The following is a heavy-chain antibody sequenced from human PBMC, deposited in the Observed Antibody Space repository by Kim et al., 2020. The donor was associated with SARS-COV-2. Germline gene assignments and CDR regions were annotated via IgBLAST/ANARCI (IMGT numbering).Heavy chain of an antibody. J-gene: IGHJ4*02. CDR3: ARNPGIAVAGPMGY. Sequence: GGSLRLSCAASGFTFSSYAMHWVRQAPGKGLEWVAVISYDGSNKYYADSVKGRFTISRDNSKNTLYLQMNSLRAEDTAVYYCARNPGIAVAGPMGYWGQGTLVTVSS. CDR1: GFTFSSYA. CDR2: ISYDGSNK. V-gene: IGHV3-30-3*01. D-gene: IGHD6-19*01.